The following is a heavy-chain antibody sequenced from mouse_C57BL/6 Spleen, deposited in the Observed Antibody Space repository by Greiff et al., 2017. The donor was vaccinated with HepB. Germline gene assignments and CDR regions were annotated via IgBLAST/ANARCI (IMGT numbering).Heavy chain of an antibody. V-gene: IGHV1-26*01. CDR2: INPNNGGT. CDR1: GYTFTDYY. J-gene: IGHJ2*01. Sequence: EVQLQQSGPELVKPGASVKISCKASGYTFTDYYMNWVKQSHGKSLEWIGDINPNNGGTSYNQKFKGKATLTVDKSSSTAYMEIRSLTSEDSAVYYCARTGIDYWGQGTTLTVSS. CDR3: ARTGIDY.